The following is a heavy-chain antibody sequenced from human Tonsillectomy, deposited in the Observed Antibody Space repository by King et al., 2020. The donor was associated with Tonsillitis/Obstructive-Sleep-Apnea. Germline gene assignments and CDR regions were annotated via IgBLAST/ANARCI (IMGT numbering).Heavy chain of an antibody. J-gene: IGHJ4*02. CDR2: TYYRSKWYH. Sequence: VQLQQSGPGLVKPSETLSLTCAIYGDSVSSNSSAWNWIRQSPSGGLEWLGRTYYRSKWYHDYAISVKSRITINPDTSKNQFSLQLNSVTPEDTAVYYCAREGAGFFYWGQGTLVTVSS. CDR3: AREGAGFFY. V-gene: IGHV6-1*01. D-gene: IGHD4/OR15-4a*01. CDR1: GDSVSSNSSA.